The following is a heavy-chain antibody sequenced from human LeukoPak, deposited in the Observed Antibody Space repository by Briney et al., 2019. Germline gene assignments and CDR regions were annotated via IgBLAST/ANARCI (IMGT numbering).Heavy chain of an antibody. J-gene: IGHJ4*02. Sequence: PSETLSLTCTVSGGSISSYYWSWIRQPPGKGLEWIGYIYYSGSTNYNPSLKSRVTISVDTSKNQFSLKLSSVTAADTAVYYCAGDPTGTELDYWGQGTLVTVSS. V-gene: IGHV4-59*01. D-gene: IGHD1-1*01. CDR1: GGSISSYY. CDR3: AGDPTGTELDY. CDR2: IYYSGST.